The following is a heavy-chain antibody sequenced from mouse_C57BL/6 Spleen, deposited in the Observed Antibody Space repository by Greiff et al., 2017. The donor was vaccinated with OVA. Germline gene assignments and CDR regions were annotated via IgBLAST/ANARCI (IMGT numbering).Heavy chain of an antibody. CDR1: GFTFSDYY. Sequence: EVMLVESEGGLVQPGSSMKLSCTASGFTFSDYYMAWVRQVPEKGLEWVANINYDGSSTYYLDSLKSRFIISRDNAKNILYLQMSSLKSEDTATYYCARVAQATDYAMDYWGQGTSVTVSS. CDR2: INYDGSST. CDR3: ARVAQATDYAMDY. J-gene: IGHJ4*01. V-gene: IGHV5-16*01. D-gene: IGHD3-2*02.